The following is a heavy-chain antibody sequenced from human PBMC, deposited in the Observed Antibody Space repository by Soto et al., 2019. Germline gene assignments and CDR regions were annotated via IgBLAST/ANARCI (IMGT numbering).Heavy chain of an antibody. CDR2: IWYDGSNK. CDR1: GFGFSSYG. V-gene: IGHV3-33*01. Sequence: GGSLRLSCAASGFGFSSYGMHWVRQAPGKGLEWVAVIWYDGSNKYYADSVKGRFTISRDNSKNTLYLQMNSLRAEDTAVYYCARDIGYGGHDAFDIWGQGTMVTVS. J-gene: IGHJ3*02. CDR3: ARDIGYGGHDAFDI. D-gene: IGHD4-17*01.